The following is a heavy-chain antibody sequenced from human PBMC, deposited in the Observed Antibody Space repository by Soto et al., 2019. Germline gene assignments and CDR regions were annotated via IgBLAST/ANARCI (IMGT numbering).Heavy chain of an antibody. V-gene: IGHV3-30*18. CDR3: AKSRDAYNFYFYYGMDV. CDR1: GFTFSNYG. D-gene: IGHD1-1*01. J-gene: IGHJ6*02. Sequence: QVQLVESGGGVVQPGTSLRHSCAASGFTFSNYGMHWVRQTPGKGLEWVALILYDGSNKYYADSVKGRFTISRDNSKNTLYLQVSSLRAEDTPVYYCAKSRDAYNFYFYYGMDVWGQWTSVTVSS. CDR2: ILYDGSNK.